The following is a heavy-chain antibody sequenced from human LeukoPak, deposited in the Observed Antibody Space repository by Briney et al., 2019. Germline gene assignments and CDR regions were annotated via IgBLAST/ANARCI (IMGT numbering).Heavy chain of an antibody. J-gene: IGHJ6*02. CDR2: INHNGNVN. CDR3: ARAGEYYYGSGSKHYYYYGMDV. V-gene: IGHV3-7*01. D-gene: IGHD3-10*01. Sequence: GGSLRLSCAASGFTFSSYWMNWARQAPGKGLEWVASINHNGNVNYYVDSVKGRFTISRDNAENSLYLQMNSLRAEDTAVYYCARAGEYYYGSGSKHYYYYGMDVWGQGTTVTVSS. CDR1: GFTFSSYW.